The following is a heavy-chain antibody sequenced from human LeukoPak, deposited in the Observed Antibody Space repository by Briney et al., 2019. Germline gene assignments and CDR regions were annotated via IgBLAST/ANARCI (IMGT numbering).Heavy chain of an antibody. CDR3: AKDLMRDRWFGES. D-gene: IGHD3-10*01. CDR2: IRFEGTEK. J-gene: IGHJ5*02. V-gene: IGHV3-30*02. Sequence: GGSLRLSCAASGFTFSDYGMHWVRQSPGKGLEWVAFIRFEGTEKYYADSVRGRFTISRDNSKNTLYLDMNSLRGDDTAVYYCAKDLMRDRWFGESWGQGTLVTVSS. CDR1: GFTFSDYG.